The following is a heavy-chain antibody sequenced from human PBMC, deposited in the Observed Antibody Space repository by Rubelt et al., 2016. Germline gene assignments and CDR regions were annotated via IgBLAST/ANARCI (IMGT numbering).Heavy chain of an antibody. CDR3: AAAPGAFDM. D-gene: IGHD2-15*01. CDR1: GFTFSSYW. Sequence: LVQPGGSLRLSCAASGFTFSSYWMHWVRQAPGKGLEWVANIKQDGNEKYYVDSVKGRFTISRDTSKNTVYLQMNSLRAEDTAVYYCAAAPGAFDMWGQGTMVTVSS. CDR2: IKQDGNEK. J-gene: IGHJ3*02. V-gene: IGHV3-7*01.